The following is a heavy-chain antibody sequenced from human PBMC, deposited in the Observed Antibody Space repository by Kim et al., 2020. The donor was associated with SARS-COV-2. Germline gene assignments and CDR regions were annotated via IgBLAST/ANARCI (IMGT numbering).Heavy chain of an antibody. J-gene: IGHJ4*02. CDR2: IRSKPKNYAT. Sequence: GGSLRLSCAASGFIFSGSTIHWVRQASGKGREWVGRIRSKPKNYATEYAVSVKGRFTVPRDDSKNTAYLQMNGLKTEDTAVYYCATYIDYFFNYWGQGILVTLSS. CDR1: GFIFSGST. CDR3: ATYIDYFFNY. V-gene: IGHV3-73*01. D-gene: IGHD3-9*01.